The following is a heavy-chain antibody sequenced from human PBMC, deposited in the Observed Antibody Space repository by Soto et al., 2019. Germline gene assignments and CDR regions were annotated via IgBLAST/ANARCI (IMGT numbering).Heavy chain of an antibody. J-gene: IGHJ6*02. CDR2: IYYSGST. V-gene: IGHV4-39*01. D-gene: IGHD6-13*01. CDR3: ARLGGHSSSSNYYYYGMDV. CDR1: GGSISSSSYY. Sequence: KPSETLSLTCTVSGGSISSSSYYWGWIRQPPGKGLEWIGSIYYSGSTYYNPSLKSRVTISVDTSKNQFSLKLSSVIAADTAVYYWARLGGHSSSSNYYYYGMDVWGQGTTVTV.